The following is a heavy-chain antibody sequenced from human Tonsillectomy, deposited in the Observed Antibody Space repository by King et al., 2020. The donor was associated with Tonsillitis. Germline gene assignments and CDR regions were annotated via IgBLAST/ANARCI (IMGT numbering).Heavy chain of an antibody. CDR2: IVVGSGNT. Sequence: QLVESGPEVKKPGTSVKVSCKASGFTFTSSAMQWVRQARGQRLEWIGWIVVGSGNTNYAQKFQERVTITRDMSTSTAYMELSSLRSEDTAVYYCAADRYSSSWYVLGWFDPWGQGTLVTVSS. V-gene: IGHV1-58*02. J-gene: IGHJ5*02. CDR3: AADRYSSSWYVLGWFDP. D-gene: IGHD6-13*01. CDR1: GFTFTSSA.